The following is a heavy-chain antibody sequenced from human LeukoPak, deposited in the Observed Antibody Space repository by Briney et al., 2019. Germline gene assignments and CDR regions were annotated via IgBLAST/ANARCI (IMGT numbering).Heavy chain of an antibody. Sequence: PSETLSLICTVSGGSISSYYWSWIRQPPGKGLEWIGYIYYSGSTNYNPSLKSRVTISVDTSKNQFSLKLSSVTAADTAVYYCARTRIDCSSTSCYGTPYYYYGMDVWGQGTTVTVSS. CDR3: ARTRIDCSSTSCYGTPYYYYGMDV. V-gene: IGHV4-59*08. CDR1: GGSISSYY. CDR2: IYYSGST. D-gene: IGHD2-2*01. J-gene: IGHJ6*02.